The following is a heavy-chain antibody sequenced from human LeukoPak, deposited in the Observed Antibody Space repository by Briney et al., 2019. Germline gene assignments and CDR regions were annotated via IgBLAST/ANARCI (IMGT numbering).Heavy chain of an antibody. CDR3: TSLLQQLDNFDY. D-gene: IGHD6-13*01. Sequence: PGGSLRLSCAASGFTFSNAWMSWVRQAPGKGLERVGRIKSKTDGGTTDYAAPVKGRFTISRDDSKNTLYLQMNSLKTEDTAVYCCTSLLQQLDNFDYWGQGTLVTVSS. J-gene: IGHJ4*02. CDR2: IKSKTDGGTT. V-gene: IGHV3-15*01. CDR1: GFTFSNAW.